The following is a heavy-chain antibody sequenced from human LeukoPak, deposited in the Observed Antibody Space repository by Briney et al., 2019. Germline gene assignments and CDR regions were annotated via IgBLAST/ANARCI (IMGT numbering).Heavy chain of an antibody. CDR2: IQSERDGGTT. Sequence: GGSLTLSCRASGFTTHYWLDWVRQSPGKGPEWVGGIQSERDGGTTDDAAAVNGRISISSDESKLTVYLQFDSLKIGGIAVYFCGTTDYDDYIPDSWGQGPLVPVSS. J-gene: IGHJ4*02. CDR3: GTTDYDDYIPDS. CDR1: GFTTHYW. V-gene: IGHV3-15*01. D-gene: IGHD4-17*01.